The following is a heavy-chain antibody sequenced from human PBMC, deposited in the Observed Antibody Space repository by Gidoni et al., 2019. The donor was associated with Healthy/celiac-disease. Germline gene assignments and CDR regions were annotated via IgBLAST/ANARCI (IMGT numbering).Heavy chain of an antibody. CDR2: INSDGSSA. CDR3: ARVAQSGEALYYFDY. CDR1: GFTFSTSW. V-gene: IGHV3-74*01. D-gene: IGHD4-17*01. J-gene: IGHJ4*02. Sequence: EVQLVESGGGLVQPGGSLRLSCAASGFTFSTSWMHWVRQAPGKGLVWVARINSDGSSATYADSVKGRFTISRDNAKNTLSLQMNSLRAEDTAVYYCARVAQSGEALYYFDYWGQGTLVTVSS.